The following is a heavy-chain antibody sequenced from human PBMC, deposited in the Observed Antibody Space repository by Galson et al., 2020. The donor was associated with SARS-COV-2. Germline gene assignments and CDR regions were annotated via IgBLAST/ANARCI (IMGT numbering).Heavy chain of an antibody. CDR1: GYTFTGYY. J-gene: IGHJ4*02. CDR3: ARVPINQYDDSGYYYYFDY. Sequence: ASVPVPCKASGYTFTGYYLHWVRQAPGQGLEWVGWISPNSGGTNYAQKFQGRVTMTRDTSSSTAYMELSRLRSDDTAVYYCARVPINQYDDSGYYYYFDYWGQGTLVTVSS. D-gene: IGHD3-22*01. V-gene: IGHV1-2*02. CDR2: ISPNSGGT.